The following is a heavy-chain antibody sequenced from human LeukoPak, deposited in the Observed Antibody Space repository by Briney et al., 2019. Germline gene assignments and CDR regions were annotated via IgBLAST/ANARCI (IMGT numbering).Heavy chain of an antibody. V-gene: IGHV1-18*04. Sequence: ASVKVSCKASGYTFTSYYMHWVRQAPGQGLEWMGGVSTHNGYTKYAQKFQGRVTMTTDTSTSTAYMELGSLRSDDTAVYYCARGLGIISCCESLNWFDPWGQGTLVSVSS. CDR2: VSTHNGYT. D-gene: IGHD3-16*01. CDR3: ARGLGIISCCESLNWFDP. CDR1: GYTFTSYY. J-gene: IGHJ5*02.